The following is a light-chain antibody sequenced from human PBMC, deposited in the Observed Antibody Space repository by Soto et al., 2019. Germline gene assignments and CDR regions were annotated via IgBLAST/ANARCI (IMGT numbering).Light chain of an antibody. V-gene: IGKV3-20*01. CDR1: QSVSNNY. CDR2: GAS. Sequence: EIGLAQSPGTLSLSPGEIATLCGGASQSVSNNYLAWYQQKPGQAPRLLIYGASNRATGIPDRFSGSGSGADFTLTISRLEPEDFAVYYCQQYGSSGTFGQGTKVDIK. CDR3: QQYGSSGT. J-gene: IGKJ1*01.